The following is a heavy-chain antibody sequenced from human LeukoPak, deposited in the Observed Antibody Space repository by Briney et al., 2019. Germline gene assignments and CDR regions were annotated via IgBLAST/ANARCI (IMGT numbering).Heavy chain of an antibody. Sequence: SVKVSCKASGYTFTYRYLHWVRQAPGQALEWMGWITPLNGNTNYAQKFQDRVTITRDRSMSTAYMELSSLRSEDTAMYYCASTYYYDSSGYSAAFDIWGQGTMVTVSS. V-gene: IGHV1-45*02. D-gene: IGHD3-22*01. CDR2: ITPLNGNT. CDR3: ASTYYYDSSGYSAAFDI. J-gene: IGHJ3*02. CDR1: GYTFTYRY.